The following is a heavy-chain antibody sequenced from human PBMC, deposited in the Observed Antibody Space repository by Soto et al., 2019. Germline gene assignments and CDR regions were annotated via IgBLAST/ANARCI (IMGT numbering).Heavy chain of an antibody. J-gene: IGHJ4*02. Sequence: QVQLQESGPGLVKPSQTLSLTCTVSGGSISSGGYYWSWIRQHPGKGLEWIGYIYYSGSTYYNPSLTSRVTISVDTSKNQCSLKLSSVTAADTAVNYWSRWPQLEPGFDYWGQGTLVTVSS. CDR2: IYYSGST. CDR3: SRWPQLEPGFDY. CDR1: GGSISSGGYY. D-gene: IGHD1-1*01. V-gene: IGHV4-31*03.